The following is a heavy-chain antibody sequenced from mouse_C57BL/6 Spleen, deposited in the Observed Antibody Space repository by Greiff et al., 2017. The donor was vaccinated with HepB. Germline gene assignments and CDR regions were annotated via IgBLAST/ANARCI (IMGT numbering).Heavy chain of an antibody. CDR3: ARGGGGYYAMDY. Sequence: QVQLQQPGAELVMPGASVKLSCKASGYTFTSYWMHWVKQRPGQGLEWIGEIDPSDSYTNYNQKFKGKSTLTVDKSSSTAYMQRSSLTSEDSAVYYCARGGGGYYAMDYWGQGTSVTVSS. CDR1: GYTFTSYW. V-gene: IGHV1-69*01. CDR2: IDPSDSYT. J-gene: IGHJ4*01.